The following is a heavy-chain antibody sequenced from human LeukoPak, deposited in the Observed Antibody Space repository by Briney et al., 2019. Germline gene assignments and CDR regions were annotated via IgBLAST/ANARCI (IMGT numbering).Heavy chain of an antibody. D-gene: IGHD6-19*01. CDR3: ATRGHGSGWSDYYYYGMDV. Sequence: GGSLRLPCAASGFTFSSYAMSWVRQAPGKGLEWVSAISGSGGSTYYADSVRGRFTISRDNSKNTLYLQMNSLRAEDTAVYYCATRGHGSGWSDYYYYGMDVWGQGTTVTVSS. CDR2: ISGSGGST. J-gene: IGHJ6*02. V-gene: IGHV3-23*01. CDR1: GFTFSSYA.